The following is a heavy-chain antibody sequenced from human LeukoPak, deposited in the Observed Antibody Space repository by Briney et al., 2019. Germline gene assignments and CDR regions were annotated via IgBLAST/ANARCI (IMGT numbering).Heavy chain of an antibody. CDR2: FDPEDGKT. D-gene: IGHD6-13*01. CDR1: GNSLSEFS. Sequence: ASVKVSCKASGNSLSEFSMHWVRQAPGKGLEWMGSFDPEDGKTIYAQKLQGRVTMTEDTSTDTAYMELRSLTSDDTAVYYCARTLYIAAAPGGFDYWGQGTLVTVSS. CDR3: ARTLYIAAAPGGFDY. V-gene: IGHV1-24*01. J-gene: IGHJ4*02.